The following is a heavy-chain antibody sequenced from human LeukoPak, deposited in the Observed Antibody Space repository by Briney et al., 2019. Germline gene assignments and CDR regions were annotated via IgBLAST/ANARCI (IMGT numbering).Heavy chain of an antibody. D-gene: IGHD4-23*01. V-gene: IGHV3-33*01. Sequence: GRSLRLSCAASGXSFSSYGVHWVRQAPGKGLEWVAVIWYDGSSKYYADSVKGRFTISRDNSKNTLYLQMNSLRAEDTAVYYCAREPGGYFDYWGQGSLVTVSS. CDR1: GXSFSSYG. CDR3: AREPGGYFDY. J-gene: IGHJ4*02. CDR2: IWYDGSSK.